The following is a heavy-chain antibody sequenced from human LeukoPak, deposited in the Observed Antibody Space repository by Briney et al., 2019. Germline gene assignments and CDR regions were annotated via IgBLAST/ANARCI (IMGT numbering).Heavy chain of an antibody. J-gene: IGHJ6*03. Sequence: GGPLRLSCAASGFTFSSYSMNWVRQAPGKGLEWVSYISSSSSTIIYYADSVKGRFTISRDNAKNSLYLQMNSLRAEDTAVYYCARIPWDTRKCMDVWGKGTTVTVSS. CDR3: ARIPWDTRKCMDV. V-gene: IGHV3-48*01. CDR2: ISSSSSTII. CDR1: GFTFSSYS. D-gene: IGHD2-2*01.